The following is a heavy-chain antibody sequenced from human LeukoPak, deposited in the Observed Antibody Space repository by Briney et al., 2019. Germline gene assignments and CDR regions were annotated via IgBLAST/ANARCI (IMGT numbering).Heavy chain of an antibody. J-gene: IGHJ4*02. CDR3: ARDSEDILTGYYKMGVDY. V-gene: IGHV3-21*01. D-gene: IGHD3-9*01. CDR1: GFTFSSYT. Sequence: GGSLRLSCAASGFTFSSYTMNWVRQAPGKGLEWVSSISSSSSYIYYADSVKGRFTISRDNAKNSLYLQMNSLRAEDTAVYYCARDSEDILTGYYKMGVDYWGQGTLVTVSS. CDR2: ISSSSSYI.